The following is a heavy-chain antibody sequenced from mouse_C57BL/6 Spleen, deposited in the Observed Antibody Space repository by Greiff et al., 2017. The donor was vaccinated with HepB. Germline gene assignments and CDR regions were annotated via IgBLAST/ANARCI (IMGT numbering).Heavy chain of an antibody. J-gene: IGHJ3*01. D-gene: IGHD2-4*01. Sequence: VQLQQSGAELVKPGASVKISCKASGYAFSSYWMNWVKQRPGKGLEWIGQIYPGDGDTNYNGKFKGKATLTADKSSSTADMQRSSLTSEDSAVYYCARSGDYDGPSWFAYWGQGTLVTVSA. CDR3: ARSGDYDGPSWFAY. CDR1: GYAFSSYW. CDR2: IYPGDGDT. V-gene: IGHV1-80*01.